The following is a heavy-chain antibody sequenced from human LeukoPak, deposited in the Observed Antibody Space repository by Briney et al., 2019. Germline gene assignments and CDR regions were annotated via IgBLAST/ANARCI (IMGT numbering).Heavy chain of an antibody. J-gene: IGHJ4*02. CDR3: AKDYIVSSSPIYYYDC. V-gene: IGHV3-30*02. D-gene: IGHD6-6*01. CDR2: IRYDGINK. Sequence: GGSLRVSCEASGFTFNTYGIHWVRQAPGRGLEWVAFIRYDGINKYYADSVKGRFSISRDNSKNTVYLEMNSLRPEDTAVYYCAKDYIVSSSPIYYYDCWGQGTLVSVSS. CDR1: GFTFNTYG.